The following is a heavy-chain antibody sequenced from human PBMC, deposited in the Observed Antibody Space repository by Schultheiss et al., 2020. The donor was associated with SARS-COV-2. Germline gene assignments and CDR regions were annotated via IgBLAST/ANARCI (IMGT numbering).Heavy chain of an antibody. CDR3: ARRLDY. CDR2: IYYSGST. J-gene: IGHJ4*02. CDR1: GGSISSSSYY. V-gene: IGHV4-39*07. Sequence: SETLSLTCTVSGGSISSSSYYWGWIRQPPGKGLEWIGNIYYSGSTNYNPSLKSRVTISVDTFKNQFSLKLSAVTAADTAVYYCARRLDYWGQGTLVTVSS.